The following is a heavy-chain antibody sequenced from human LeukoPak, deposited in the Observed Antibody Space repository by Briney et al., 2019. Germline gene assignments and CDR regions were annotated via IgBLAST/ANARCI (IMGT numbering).Heavy chain of an antibody. V-gene: IGHV1-24*01. CDR3: GTGLPHLVPALYDY. Sequence: ASVTVSFKVSGYTLTELSMHWVRQAPGKGLEWVGGFDPEDGETIYAQKFQGRVNMTEDTSTDTAYMELSSLRSEDTAVYYCGTGLPHLVPALYDYWGQGTLVTVSS. D-gene: IGHD2-2*01. J-gene: IGHJ4*02. CDR2: FDPEDGET. CDR1: GYTLTELS.